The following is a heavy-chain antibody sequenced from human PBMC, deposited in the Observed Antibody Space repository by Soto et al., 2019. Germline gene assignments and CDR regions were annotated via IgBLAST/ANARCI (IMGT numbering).Heavy chain of an antibody. V-gene: IGHV1-3*01. CDR3: ASEHYYYYGMDV. CDR2: INAGNGNT. J-gene: IGHJ6*04. CDR1: GYVVTCCA. Sequence: SEEVSCKACGYVVTCCAMGWVRQAPGQRLEWMGWINAGNGNTKYSKKFQGRVTITRDKYASTAYMELSSLRSEDTALYYCASEHYYYYGMDVWGKGTRLTVSS.